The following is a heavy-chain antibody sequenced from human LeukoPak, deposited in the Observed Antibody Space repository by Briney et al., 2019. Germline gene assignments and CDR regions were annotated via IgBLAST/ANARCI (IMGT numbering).Heavy chain of an antibody. V-gene: IGHV3-64D*09. CDR2: ISATGHAA. Sequence: GGSPRLSCSASGFTFSSYAMHWVRQAPGKGLEYVSAISATGHAAYYGDSVKGRFTISRDNSKNTLYLQMTSLREDDTGLYYCVKEIAYYDYWGQGTLVTVPS. J-gene: IGHJ4*02. CDR1: GFTFSSYA. CDR3: VKEIAYYDY. D-gene: IGHD2-21*01.